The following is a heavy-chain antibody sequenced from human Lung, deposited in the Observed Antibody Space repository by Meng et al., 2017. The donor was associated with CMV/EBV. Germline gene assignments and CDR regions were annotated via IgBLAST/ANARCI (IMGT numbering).Heavy chain of an antibody. V-gene: IGHV2-5*01. CDR3: AHARYSSFYYFKY. CDR2: IYWNDDK. J-gene: IGHJ4*02. D-gene: IGHD6-13*01. CDR1: GFSLSISRLA. Sequence: SCXXLVXPTHTLTLTCTFSGFSLSISRLAVGWIRQPPGKALECLEIIYWNDDKRYSPSLKSRLTITKDTSKNQVVLTMTNMDPVDTATYYCAHARYSSFYYFKYGXQGKXVTVSS.